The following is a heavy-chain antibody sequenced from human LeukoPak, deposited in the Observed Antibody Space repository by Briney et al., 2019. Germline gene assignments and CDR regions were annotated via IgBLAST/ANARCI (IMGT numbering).Heavy chain of an antibody. V-gene: IGHV3-7*01. CDR2: IKQDGSEK. J-gene: IGHJ4*02. D-gene: IGHD3-9*01. CDR3: ARVVILTGYYIDY. CDR1: GFTVSSNY. Sequence: GGSLRLSCAASGFTVSSNYMSWVRQAPGKGLEWVANIKQDGSEKYYVDSVKGRFTISRENAKNSLYLQMNSLRAEDTAVYYCARVVILTGYYIDYWGQGTLVTVS.